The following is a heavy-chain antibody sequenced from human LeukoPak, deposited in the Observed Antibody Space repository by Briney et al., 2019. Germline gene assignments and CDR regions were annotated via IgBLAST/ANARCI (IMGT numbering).Heavy chain of an antibody. J-gene: IGHJ3*02. Sequence: SETLSLTCTVSNGPITTTKWWSWVRPPPGKGLEWIGEISHTGSTNYNPSFNSRVTMSVDKSKNQFSLNLKSVTAADTALYYCASSSPVVVVTYGFDIWGRGTAVTVSS. CDR2: ISHTGST. V-gene: IGHV4-4*02. CDR3: ASSSPVVVVTYGFDI. D-gene: IGHD2-15*01. CDR1: NGPITTTKW.